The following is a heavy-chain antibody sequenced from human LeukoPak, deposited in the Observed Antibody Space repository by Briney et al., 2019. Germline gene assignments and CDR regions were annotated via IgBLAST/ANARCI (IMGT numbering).Heavy chain of an antibody. CDR1: GFTFSSYA. Sequence: GGSLRLSCAASGFTFSSYAMSWVRQAPGKGLEWVSAISGSGGSTYYADSVKGRLTISRDNSKNTLYLQMNSLRAEDTAVYYCAKDRRVWPYNYWGQGTLVTVSS. J-gene: IGHJ4*02. CDR2: ISGSGGST. D-gene: IGHD1-1*01. CDR3: AKDRRVWPYNY. V-gene: IGHV3-23*01.